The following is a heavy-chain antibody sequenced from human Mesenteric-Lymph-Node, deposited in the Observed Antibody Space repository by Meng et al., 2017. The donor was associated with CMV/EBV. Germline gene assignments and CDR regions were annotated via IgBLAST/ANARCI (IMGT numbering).Heavy chain of an antibody. D-gene: IGHD6-19*01. CDR1: GFSFGDCT. V-gene: IGHV3-20*04. J-gene: IGHJ4*02. CDR3: ARATGYTSGWRWGYFDY. Sequence: GESLKISCSASGFSFGDCTMSWVRQAPGKGLEWVSGINWNGGSAAYADSVKGRFTISRDNAKNSLFLQMNSLRAEDAALYYCARATGYTSGWRWGYFDYWGQGTVVTVSS. CDR2: INWNGGSA.